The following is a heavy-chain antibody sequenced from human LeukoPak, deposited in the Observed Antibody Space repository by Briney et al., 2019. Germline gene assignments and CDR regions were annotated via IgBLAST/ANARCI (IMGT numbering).Heavy chain of an antibody. J-gene: IGHJ4*02. CDR3: AKDPFPPRPQWLSVSYFDY. CDR2: ISGSGGST. D-gene: IGHD6-19*01. CDR1: GFTFSSYA. Sequence: GGSLRLSCAASGFTFSSYAMSWVRQAPGKGLEWVSAISGSGGSTYYADSVKGRFTISRDNSKNTLYMQMNRLRAEDTAVYYCAKDPFPPRPQWLSVSYFDYWGQGTLVTVSS. V-gene: IGHV3-23*01.